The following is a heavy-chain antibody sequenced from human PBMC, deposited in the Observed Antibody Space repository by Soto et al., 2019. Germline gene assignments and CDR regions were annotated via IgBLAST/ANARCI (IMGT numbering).Heavy chain of an antibody. CDR1: GGSFSGYS. V-gene: IGHV4-34*01. D-gene: IGHD6-13*01. CDR2: INHTGST. CDR3: ARVPARRPSQVIAAATAVS. Sequence: SETLYLTCAVHGGSFSGYSWSWIRQPPGKGMEWIGEINHTGSTSYNPPLKSRVTISVDTSKKQFSLKVSSVTAADTAVYYCARVPARRPSQVIAAATAVSWGPGTLVTVSS. J-gene: IGHJ5*02.